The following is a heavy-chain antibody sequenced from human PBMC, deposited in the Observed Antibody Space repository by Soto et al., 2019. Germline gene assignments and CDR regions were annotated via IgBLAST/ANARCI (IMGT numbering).Heavy chain of an antibody. Sequence: EVQLVESGGGLVKPGGSLRLSCAASGFTFSSYSMNWVRQAPGKGLEWVSSISSSSSYIYYADSVKGRFTISRDNAKNSLYLQMNSLRAEDTAVYHCARTPLRARGSDAFDIWGQGTMVTVSS. CDR3: ARTPLRARGSDAFDI. D-gene: IGHD1-26*01. CDR2: ISSSSSYI. V-gene: IGHV3-21*01. J-gene: IGHJ3*02. CDR1: GFTFSSYS.